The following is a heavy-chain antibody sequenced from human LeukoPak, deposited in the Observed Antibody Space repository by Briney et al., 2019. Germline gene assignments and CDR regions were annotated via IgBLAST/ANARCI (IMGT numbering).Heavy chain of an antibody. CDR1: GYTFTSYG. V-gene: IGHV1-18*01. D-gene: IGHD3-22*01. Sequence: ASVKVSCKASGYTFTSYGISWVRQAPGQGLEWMGWISAYNGNTNYAQMLQGRVTMTTDTSTSTAYMELRSLRSDDTAVYYCARDRASSGYPYFDYWGQGTLVTVSS. J-gene: IGHJ4*02. CDR2: ISAYNGNT. CDR3: ARDRASSGYPYFDY.